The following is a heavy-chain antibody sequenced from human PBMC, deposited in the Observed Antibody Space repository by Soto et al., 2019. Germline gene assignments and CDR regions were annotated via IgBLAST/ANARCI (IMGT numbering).Heavy chain of an antibody. CDR1: GFTFSSYA. CDR3: ARGSNGYHFDY. D-gene: IGHD5-12*01. V-gene: IGHV3-64*01. CDR2: TNTNGGTT. J-gene: IGHJ4*02. Sequence: EVQLVESGGGLVQPGGSLRLSCAASGFTFSSYAMHWVRQAPGKGLEYVSVTNTNGGTTYYANSVKGRFTISRDNSKNTLYLQMGSLRAEDMAVYYCARGSNGYHFDYWGQGTLVTVSS.